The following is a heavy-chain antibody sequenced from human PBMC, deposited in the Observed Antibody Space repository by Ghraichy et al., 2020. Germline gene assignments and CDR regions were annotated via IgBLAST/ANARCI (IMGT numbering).Heavy chain of an antibody. V-gene: IGHV1-69*13. CDR1: GGTFSSYA. Sequence: SVKVSCKASGGTFSSYAISWVRQAPGQGLEWMGGIIPIFGTANYAQKFQGRVTITADESTSTAYMELSSLRSEDTAVYYCARPSAGPDAFDIWGQGTMVTVSS. CDR2: IIPIFGTA. D-gene: IGHD6-13*01. CDR3: ARPSAGPDAFDI. J-gene: IGHJ3*02.